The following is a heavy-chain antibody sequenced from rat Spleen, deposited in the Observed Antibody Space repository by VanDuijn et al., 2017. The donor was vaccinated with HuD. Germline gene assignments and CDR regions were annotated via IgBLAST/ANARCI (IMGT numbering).Heavy chain of an antibody. D-gene: IGHD1-11*01. CDR1: GYTISSGYD. CDR2: ISYSGGT. CDR3: ARQRRVWDYVMDA. Sequence: EIQLQESGPGLVKPPQSLSLTCSVTGYTISSGYDWSWIRKFPGNKMEWMGFISYSGGTTYNPSLKSRIAITRDTSKNQFFLELNSATPEDTATYYCARQRRVWDYVMDAWGQGVMVTVSS. J-gene: IGHJ2*01. V-gene: IGHV3-4*01.